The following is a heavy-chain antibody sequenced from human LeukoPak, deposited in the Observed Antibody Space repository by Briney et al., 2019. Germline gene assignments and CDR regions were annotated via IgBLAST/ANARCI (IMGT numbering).Heavy chain of an antibody. Sequence: SETLSLTCTVSGGSISSYYWSWLRQPPGKGVEWMGYIYYSGRSNYNPYLTSRGTISVDTSKNHFSLKLSSVTAADTAVYYCARGPVDTAMVINYYYYMDVWGKGTTVTVSS. CDR1: GGSISSYY. J-gene: IGHJ6*03. V-gene: IGHV4-59*01. D-gene: IGHD5-18*01. CDR3: ARGPVDTAMVINYYYYMDV. CDR2: IYYSGRS.